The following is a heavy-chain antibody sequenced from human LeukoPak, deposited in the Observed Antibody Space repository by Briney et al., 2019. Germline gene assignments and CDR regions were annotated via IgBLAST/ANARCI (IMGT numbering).Heavy chain of an antibody. CDR2: ISYDGSNK. CDR3: ARVPPPE. D-gene: IGHD1-14*01. Sequence: GRSLRLSCAASGFTFSSYAMHWVRQAPGKGLEWVAVISYDGSNKYYADSVKGRFTISRDNSKNTLYLQMNSLRAEDTAVYYCARVPPPEWGQGTLVTVSS. J-gene: IGHJ4*02. V-gene: IGHV3-30*04. CDR1: GFTFSSYA.